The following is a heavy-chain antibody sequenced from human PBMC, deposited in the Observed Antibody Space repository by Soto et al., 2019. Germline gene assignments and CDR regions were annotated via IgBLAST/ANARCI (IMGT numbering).Heavy chain of an antibody. CDR3: ARGTLVAGPFDALDI. D-gene: IGHD6-19*01. J-gene: IGHJ3*02. Sequence: HLQLQESGPGLVKPSETLSLTCTVSGGSINGASYYWDWIRQSPGKGLEWIGNIHYSGNTYYNPSLKSRVTISVDTSKNQFSLRLSSVTAADTAVYYCARGTLVAGPFDALDIWGQGTMVTVSS. CDR2: IHYSGNT. V-gene: IGHV4-39*01. CDR1: GGSINGASYY.